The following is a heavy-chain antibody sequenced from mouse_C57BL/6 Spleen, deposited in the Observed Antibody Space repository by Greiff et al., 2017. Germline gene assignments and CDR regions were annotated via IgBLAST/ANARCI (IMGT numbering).Heavy chain of an antibody. V-gene: IGHV14-3*01. CDR1: GFNIKNTY. CDR2: IDPANGNT. CDR3: ARPLTGPYYFDY. D-gene: IGHD4-1*01. Sequence: VQLKQSVAELVRPGASVKLSCTASGFNIKNTYMPWVKQRPEQGLEWIGRIDPANGNTKYSAKFQGKATITADTSSNTAYLQSSSLTSEDTAIYYCARPLTGPYYFDYWGQGTTLTVSS. J-gene: IGHJ2*01.